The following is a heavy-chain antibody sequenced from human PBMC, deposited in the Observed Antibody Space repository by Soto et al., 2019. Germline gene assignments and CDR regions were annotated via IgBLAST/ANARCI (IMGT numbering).Heavy chain of an antibody. CDR3: AKDREYYGSGADY. Sequence: EVQLLESGGGLVQPGGSLRLSCAASGFTFSSYAMSWVRQAPGKGLEWVSAISGSGGSTYYADSVKGRFTISRDNSKNTLYLQINSLRAEDTAVYYCAKDREYYGSGADYWGQGTLVTVSS. CDR1: GFTFSSYA. CDR2: ISGSGGST. J-gene: IGHJ4*02. D-gene: IGHD3-10*01. V-gene: IGHV3-23*01.